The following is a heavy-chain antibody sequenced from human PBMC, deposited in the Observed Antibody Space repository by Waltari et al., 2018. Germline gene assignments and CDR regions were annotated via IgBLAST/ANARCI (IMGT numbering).Heavy chain of an antibody. D-gene: IGHD2-21*01. V-gene: IGHV4-31*03. CDR3: ARVTTAGISYFDY. CDR1: GGSINSGGYY. Sequence: QVQLQESGPGLVKPSQTLSPTCTVFGGSINSGGYYWSWIRQHPGKGLEWIGYIYYSGSTYYHPSPKSRFTISVDTSKNQFALNLNSVTAADTAVYYCARVTTAGISYFDYWGQGTLVTVSS. J-gene: IGHJ4*02. CDR2: IYYSGST.